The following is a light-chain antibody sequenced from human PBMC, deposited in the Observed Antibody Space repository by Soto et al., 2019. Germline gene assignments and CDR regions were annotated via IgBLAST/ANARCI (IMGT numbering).Light chain of an antibody. J-gene: IGLJ1*01. V-gene: IGLV2-14*01. CDR1: SSDVGGYNY. CDR2: DVS. Sequence: QSALTQPASVSGSPGQSITVSCTGTSSDVGGYNYVSWYQQHPGKAPKLMIYDVSNRPSGVSYRFSGSKSGNTASLTISGIQDEDEADYYCTSYASSSTYVFGTGTKLTVL. CDR3: TSYASSSTYV.